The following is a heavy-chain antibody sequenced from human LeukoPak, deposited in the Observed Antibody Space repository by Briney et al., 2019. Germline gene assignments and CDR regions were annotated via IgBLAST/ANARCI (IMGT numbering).Heavy chain of an antibody. V-gene: IGHV4-4*09. CDR3: ARRRQYYDSSGHYCYFDY. J-gene: IGHJ4*02. D-gene: IGHD3-22*01. CDR1: GGSLSSYY. CDR2: ISTSGST. Sequence: PSETLSLTCTVSGGSLSSYYWTWIRQPPGKGLEYIGFISTSGSTNYDPSLKSRVTLSIDTSKNQFSLRLSSVTAADTAVYYCARRRQYYDSSGHYCYFDYWGRGTLVTVSS.